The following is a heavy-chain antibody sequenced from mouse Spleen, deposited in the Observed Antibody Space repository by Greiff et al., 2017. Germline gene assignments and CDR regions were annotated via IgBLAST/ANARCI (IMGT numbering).Heavy chain of an antibody. D-gene: IGHD4-1*01. CDR2: IYPRDGST. CDR3: ARRTGTSLFAY. J-gene: IGHJ3*01. CDR1: GYTFTSYD. V-gene: IGHV1-85*01. Sequence: VQLQQSGPELVKPGASVKLSCKASGYTFTSYDINWVKQRPGQGLEWIGWIYPRDGSTKYNEKFKGKATLTVDTSSSTAYMELHSLTSEDSAVYFCARRTGTSLFAYWGQGTLVTVSA.